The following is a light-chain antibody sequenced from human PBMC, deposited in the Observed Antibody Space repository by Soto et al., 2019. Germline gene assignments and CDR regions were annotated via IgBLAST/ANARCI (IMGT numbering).Light chain of an antibody. CDR2: EGS. CDR1: SSDVGSYNL. V-gene: IGLV2-23*01. Sequence: QSALTQPASVSGSPGQSITISCTGTSSDVGSYNLVSWYQQHPGKAPKLMIYEGSKRPTGVSNRVSGYKSGNTASLTISGLQDEDEADYYCCSYAGSSTLVFGGGTKLTVL. CDR3: CSYAGSSTLV. J-gene: IGLJ2*01.